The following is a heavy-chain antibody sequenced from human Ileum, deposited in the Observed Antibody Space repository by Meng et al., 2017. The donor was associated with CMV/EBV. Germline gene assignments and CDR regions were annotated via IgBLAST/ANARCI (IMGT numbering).Heavy chain of an antibody. V-gene: IGHV4-4*07. CDR1: GGSISTYC. D-gene: IGHD3-10*01. Sequence: HVRLQESGPGLVTPSATLSLICTGSGGSISTYCWNWIRQSAGKRLEWIGRICGTGTIQYNPSFKSRLTLSLDTSKSQFSLRLTSVTAADTAVYFCARRVREVRERSWENWLTPWGQGILVTVFS. J-gene: IGHJ5*02. CDR2: ICGTGTI. CDR3: ARRVREVRERSWENWLTP.